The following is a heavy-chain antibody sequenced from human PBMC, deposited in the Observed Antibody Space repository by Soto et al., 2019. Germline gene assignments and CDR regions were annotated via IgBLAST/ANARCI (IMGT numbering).Heavy chain of an antibody. Sequence: ASVKVSCKASGGTFSSYAISWVRQAPGQRLEWMGWINASNGNTKYSQKFQGRVTITRDTSASTAYMELSSLRSEDTAVYYCARDLGGWPDYWGQGTLVTV. CDR3: ARDLGGWPDY. D-gene: IGHD6-19*01. CDR1: GGTFSSYA. CDR2: INASNGNT. J-gene: IGHJ4*02. V-gene: IGHV1-3*01.